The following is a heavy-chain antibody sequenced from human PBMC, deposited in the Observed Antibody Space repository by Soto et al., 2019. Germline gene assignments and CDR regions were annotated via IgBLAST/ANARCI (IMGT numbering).Heavy chain of an antibody. Sequence: EVQLLESGGGLVQPGGSLRLSCAASGFTFSSYAMSWVRQAPGKGLEWVSAISGSGGSTYYADSVKGRFTISRDNSKNTLYLQMNSLRAEDTAVYYCAKDQSTMIVVVFGYYYGMDVWGQGTTVTVSS. CDR1: GFTFSSYA. CDR2: ISGSGGST. J-gene: IGHJ6*02. D-gene: IGHD3-22*01. V-gene: IGHV3-23*01. CDR3: AKDQSTMIVVVFGYYYGMDV.